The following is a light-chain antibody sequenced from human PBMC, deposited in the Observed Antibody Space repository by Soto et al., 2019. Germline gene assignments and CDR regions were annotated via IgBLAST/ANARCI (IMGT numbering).Light chain of an antibody. Sequence: IEMTQSPGTLSVSPVERATLSCRASQNIGNKVGWYQQKPGQAPRLLIYGPSGRATGIPDRISGSGSGTDFTLTISGLEPEDFAMYYCQQFQSSLRTFGQGTKVDIK. V-gene: IGKV3-20*01. CDR2: GPS. J-gene: IGKJ1*01. CDR3: QQFQSSLRT. CDR1: QNIGNK.